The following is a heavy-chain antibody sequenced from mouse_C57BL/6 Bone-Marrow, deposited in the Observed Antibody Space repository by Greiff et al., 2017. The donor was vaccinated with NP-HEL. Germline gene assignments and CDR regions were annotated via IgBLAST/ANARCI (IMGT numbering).Heavy chain of an antibody. J-gene: IGHJ4*01. D-gene: IGHD2-2*01. CDR3: ASIYYGYDGYYAMDY. CDR1: GFSLTSYG. V-gene: IGHV2-5*01. CDR2: IWRGGST. Sequence: QVQLKQSGPGLVQPSHSLSITCTVSGFSLTSYGVHWVRQSPGKGLEWLGVIWRGGSTDYNAAFMSRLSITKDNSKSQVFFKMNSLQADDTAIYYCASIYYGYDGYYAMDYWGQGTSVTVSS.